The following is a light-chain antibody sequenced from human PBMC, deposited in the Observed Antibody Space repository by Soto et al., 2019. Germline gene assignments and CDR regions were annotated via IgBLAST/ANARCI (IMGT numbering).Light chain of an antibody. J-gene: IGLJ1*01. CDR3: CSYAGSSTYV. V-gene: IGLV2-23*02. Sequence: QAVVTQPASVSGSPGQSITISCTGTSSDVGSYNLVSWYQQHPGKAPKLMIYEVSKRPSGVSNRFSGSKSGNTASLTISGLPAEDEADYYCCSYAGSSTYVFGTGTKVTVL. CDR2: EVS. CDR1: SSDVGSYNL.